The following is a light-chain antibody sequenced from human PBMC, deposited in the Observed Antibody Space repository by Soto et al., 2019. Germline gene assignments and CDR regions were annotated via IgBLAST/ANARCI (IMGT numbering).Light chain of an antibody. CDR3: QQYNNWPPFT. CDR1: QSVSSI. J-gene: IGKJ3*01. CDR2: GAS. V-gene: IGKV3-15*01. Sequence: EMVMTQSPATLSVSPGERATLSCRASQSVSSILAWYQQKPGQAPRLLIYGASTRATGIPGRFSGSGSGTEFTLTISSLQSEDFAVYYCQQYNNWPPFTFGPGTKVDIK.